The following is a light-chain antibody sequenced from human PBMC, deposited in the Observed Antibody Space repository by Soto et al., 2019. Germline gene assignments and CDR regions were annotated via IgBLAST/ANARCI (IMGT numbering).Light chain of an antibody. CDR2: GAS. Sequence: EIVLTQSPGTLSLSPGERATLSCRASESVSNNYLAWYQQKLGQAPRLLIYGASSRATGIPDRFSGSGSGTDFTLTISRLEPEDFAVYYCKQDGSSRTFGQGTKVEI. CDR1: ESVSNNY. CDR3: KQDGSSRT. V-gene: IGKV3-20*01. J-gene: IGKJ1*01.